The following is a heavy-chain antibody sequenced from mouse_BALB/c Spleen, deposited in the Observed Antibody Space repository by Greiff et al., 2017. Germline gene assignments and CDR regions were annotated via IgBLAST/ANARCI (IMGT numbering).Heavy chain of an antibody. Sequence: QVHVKQSGAELAKPGASVKMSCKASGYTFTSYWMHWVKQRPGQGLEWIGYINPSTGYTEYNQKFKDKATLTADKSSSTAYMQLSSLTSEDSAVYYCARGGGTAWFAYWGQGTLVTVSA. CDR1: GYTFTSYW. D-gene: IGHD3-3*01. CDR3: ARGGGTAWFAY. J-gene: IGHJ3*01. V-gene: IGHV1-7*01. CDR2: INPSTGYT.